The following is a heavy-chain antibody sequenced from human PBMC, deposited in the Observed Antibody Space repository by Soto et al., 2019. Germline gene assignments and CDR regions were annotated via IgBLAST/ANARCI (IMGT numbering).Heavy chain of an antibody. D-gene: IGHD4-17*01. J-gene: IGHJ6*03. CDR3: AKWGPVHDYGDYVSYYYMDV. CDR1: GFTFSSYG. V-gene: IGHV3-30*18. Sequence: GGSLRLSCAASGFTFSSYGMHWVRQAPGKGLEWVAVISYDGSNKYYADSVKGRFTISRDNSKNTLYLQMNSLRAEDTAVYYCAKWGPVHDYGDYVSYYYMDVWGKGTTVTVSS. CDR2: ISYDGSNK.